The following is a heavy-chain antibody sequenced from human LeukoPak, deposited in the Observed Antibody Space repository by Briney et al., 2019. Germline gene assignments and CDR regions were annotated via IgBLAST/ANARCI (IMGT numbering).Heavy chain of an antibody. V-gene: IGHV3-15*01. CDR1: GFTFSNFW. CDR3: TTGQGSAYAP. CDR2: IKSKTDGGTT. D-gene: IGHD5-12*01. Sequence: AGGSLRLSCAASGFTFSNFWMSWVRQAPGRGLGWVGFIKSKTDGGTTDYTAPVKGRFTISRDDSKHTLSLQMNSLKTEDTAVYYCTTGQGSAYAPWGQGTLVTVSS. J-gene: IGHJ5*02.